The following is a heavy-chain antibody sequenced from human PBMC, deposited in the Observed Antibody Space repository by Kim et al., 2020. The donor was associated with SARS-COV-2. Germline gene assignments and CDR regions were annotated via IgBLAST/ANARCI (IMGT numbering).Heavy chain of an antibody. CDR3: STARGALTA. D-gene: IGHD2-21*02. V-gene: IGHV3-15*01. CDR2: IQSKTDGGTP. J-gene: IGHJ4*02. CDR1: GFTFSDAW. Sequence: GGSLRLSCAASGFTFSDAWMSWVRQAPGKGLEWVGRIQSKTDGGTPDYAAPVKGRFSTSRDDSKNPLYLQMNSLKTEDTAVYYCSTARGALTAWGQGTLVTVSS.